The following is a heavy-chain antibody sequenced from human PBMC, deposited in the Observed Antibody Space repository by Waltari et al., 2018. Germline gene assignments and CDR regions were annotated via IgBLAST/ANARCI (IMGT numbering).Heavy chain of an antibody. CDR2: IRRKTNNYGT. Sequence: EAQLVESGGGLVQPGGSLKLSCAASGFSFSASTIHWVRQASGKGLEWGGRIRRKTNNYGTAYAASMKGRSTISRDDSKNTAYLQMNSLKTEDTAVYYCSGITVTTNYFAMDVWGQGTTVTVSS. V-gene: IGHV3-73*01. J-gene: IGHJ6*02. D-gene: IGHD4-17*01. CDR3: SGITVTTNYFAMDV. CDR1: GFSFSAST.